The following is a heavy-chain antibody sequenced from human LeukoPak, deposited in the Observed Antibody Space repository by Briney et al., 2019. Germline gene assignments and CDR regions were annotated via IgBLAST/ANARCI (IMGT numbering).Heavy chain of an antibody. V-gene: IGHV4-39*01. CDR1: GGSISASSYY. J-gene: IGHJ4*02. Sequence: SETLSLTCTVSGGSISASSYYWGWIRQPPGKGLEWIGSIFYSGSTYYNPSLTSRVTISVDTSKNQFSLSLSSVTAADTAVYYCAKITWIQLWLPFDYWGQGTLVTVSS. CDR2: IFYSGST. D-gene: IGHD5-18*01. CDR3: AKITWIQLWLPFDY.